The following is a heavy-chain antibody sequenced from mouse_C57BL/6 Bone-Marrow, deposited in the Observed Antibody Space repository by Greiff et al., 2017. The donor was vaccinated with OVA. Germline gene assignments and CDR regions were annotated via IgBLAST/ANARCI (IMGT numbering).Heavy chain of an antibody. D-gene: IGHD1-1*01. CDR1: GFNIKNTY. CDR2: IDPANGNT. V-gene: IGHV14-3*01. Sequence: VQLQQSVAELVRPGASVKLSCTASGFNIKNTYMHWVKQRPEQGLEWIGRIDPANGNTKYAPKFQGKATITADTSSNTAYLQLSSLTSEDSAVYYCAWGLYYYGSSYDYWGQGTTLTVSS. J-gene: IGHJ2*01. CDR3: AWGLYYYGSSYDY.